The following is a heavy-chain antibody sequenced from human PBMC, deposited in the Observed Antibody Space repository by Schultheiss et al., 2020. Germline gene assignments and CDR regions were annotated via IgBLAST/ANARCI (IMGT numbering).Heavy chain of an antibody. D-gene: IGHD1-26*01. V-gene: IGHV1-69*04. Sequence: SVKVSCKASGGTFSSYSISWVRQAPGQGLEWMGRIIPILGIANYAQKFQGRVTITADKSTSTAYMELRSLRSDDTAVYYCAKDRIGWELYFDYWGQGTLVTVSS. CDR2: IIPILGIA. CDR1: GGTFSSYS. J-gene: IGHJ4*02. CDR3: AKDRIGWELYFDY.